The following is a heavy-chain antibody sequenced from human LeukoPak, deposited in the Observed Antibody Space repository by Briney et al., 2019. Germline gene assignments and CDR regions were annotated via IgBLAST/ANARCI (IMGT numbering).Heavy chain of an antibody. Sequence: GASVKVSCKASGYTFTDYNMHWVRHAPGQGLEWMGWINPNSSGTNYAQKFQGRVTMARDTSISTAYMELSRLRADDTAVYYCAREGPIVGATHLVDYWGQGTLVTVSS. CDR2: INPNSSGT. D-gene: IGHD1-26*01. CDR1: GYTFTDYN. V-gene: IGHV1-2*02. J-gene: IGHJ4*02. CDR3: AREGPIVGATHLVDY.